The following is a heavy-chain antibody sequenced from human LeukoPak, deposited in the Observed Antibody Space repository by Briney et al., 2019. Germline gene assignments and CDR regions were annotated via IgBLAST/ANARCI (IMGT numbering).Heavy chain of an antibody. Sequence: GGSLRLSCAASGFTVSNSYMSWVRQAPGKGVEGVSLIYSGGRTYYTDSVKGGFTISRDNSKNTLYLQMNSLRAEDTAVYYCARDSSLSGFLYWGQGTLVTVSS. V-gene: IGHV3-53*01. CDR3: ARDSSLSGFLY. D-gene: IGHD3-22*01. J-gene: IGHJ4*02. CDR2: IYSGGRT. CDR1: GFTVSNSY.